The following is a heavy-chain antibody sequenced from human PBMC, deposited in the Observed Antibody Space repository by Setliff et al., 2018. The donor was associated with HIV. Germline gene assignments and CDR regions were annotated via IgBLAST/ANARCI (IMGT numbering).Heavy chain of an antibody. CDR2: SIPMYGTS. Sequence: SVKVSCKASGGTFSSYAISWVRQAPGQGLEWMGGSIPMYGTSNYAQKFKGRVTMVSDTSTSTVYMELRTLRSEDTAVYYCAREHGTSSLKDWGQGTLVTVSS. D-gene: IGHD6-6*01. J-gene: IGHJ4*02. CDR1: GGTFSSYA. V-gene: IGHV1-69*05. CDR3: AREHGTSSLKD.